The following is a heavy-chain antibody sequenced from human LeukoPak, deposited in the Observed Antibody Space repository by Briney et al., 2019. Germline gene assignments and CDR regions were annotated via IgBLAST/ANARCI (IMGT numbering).Heavy chain of an antibody. D-gene: IGHD3-16*01. J-gene: IGHJ4*02. V-gene: IGHV1-2*02. CDR2: INPTSGAT. CDR3: ARATNRGSPANAYVY. Sequence: EASVEVSCKASGYTFIDYYIHWVRQAPGQGLEWMGWINPTSGATNSAQKFHGRVTVTSDTSISTAYMELSGLRSDDTAIYYCARATNRGSPANAYVYWGQGTLVTVSS. CDR1: GYTFIDYY.